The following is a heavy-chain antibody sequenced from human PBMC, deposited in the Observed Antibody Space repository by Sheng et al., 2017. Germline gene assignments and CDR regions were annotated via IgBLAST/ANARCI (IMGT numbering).Heavy chain of an antibody. Sequence: EVQLVESGGGLVQPGGSLRLSCAASGFTFSSYAMSWVRQAPGKGLEWVSAISGSGGSTYYADSVKGRFTISRDNSKNTLYLQMNSLRAEGTAVYYCAKGELLYGSGSTDAFDIWGQGTMVTVSS. V-gene: IGHV3-23*04. J-gene: IGHJ3*02. CDR3: AKGELLYGSGSTDAFDI. CDR1: GFTFSSYA. D-gene: IGHD3-10*01. CDR2: ISGSGGST.